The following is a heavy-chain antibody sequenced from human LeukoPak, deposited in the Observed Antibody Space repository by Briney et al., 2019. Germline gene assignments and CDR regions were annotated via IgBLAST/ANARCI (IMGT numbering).Heavy chain of an antibody. CDR3: ARAPQRNLSYYYGMDV. CDR1: GYTFINNG. V-gene: IGHV1-18*01. J-gene: IGHJ6*02. CDR2: ISPYNGNT. Sequence: ASVKVSCKASGYTFINNGINWVRQAPGQGLEWMGWISPYNGNTNYAQTFQGRVTMTTDTSTSTAYMELRSLRSDDTAVYYCARAPQRNLSYYYGMDVWGQGTTVPVSS.